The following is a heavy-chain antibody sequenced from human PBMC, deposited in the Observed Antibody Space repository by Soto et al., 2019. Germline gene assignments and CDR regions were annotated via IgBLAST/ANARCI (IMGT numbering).Heavy chain of an antibody. D-gene: IGHD3-10*01. CDR2: IYYSGST. CDR1: GGSISSYY. V-gene: IGHV4-59*01. J-gene: IGHJ6*02. CDR3: ARGYNGSGSYGPYYYYGKDV. Sequence: PSETLSLTCTVSGGSISSYYWSWIRQPPGKGLEWIGYIYYSGSTNYNPSLKSRVTISVDTSKNQFSLKLSSVTAADTAVYYCARGYNGSGSYGPYYYYGKDVWGQGTTVTVSS.